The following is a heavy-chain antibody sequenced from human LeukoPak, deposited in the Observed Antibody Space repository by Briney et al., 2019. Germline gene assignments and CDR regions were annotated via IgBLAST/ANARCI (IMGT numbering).Heavy chain of an antibody. CDR1: SGARSGDY. CDR2: INHSGST. V-gene: IGHV4-34*01. CDR3: AREEGGISGYYSYSFDY. D-gene: IGHD3-22*01. Sequence: PSQTLSLTCDVFSGARSGDYGSWFRQSPGKGQKCIGEINHSGSTNYNPSLKSRVTISVDTSKNQFPLNLSSVTAADTAVYYCAREEGGISGYYSYSFDYWGQGTLVTVSS. J-gene: IGHJ4*02.